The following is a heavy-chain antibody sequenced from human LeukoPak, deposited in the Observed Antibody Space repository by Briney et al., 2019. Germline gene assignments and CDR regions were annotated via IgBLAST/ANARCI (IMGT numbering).Heavy chain of an antibody. CDR1: GFTFNSYS. J-gene: IGHJ6*03. V-gene: IGHV3-48*04. D-gene: IGHD1-7*01. Sequence: GGSLRLSCAASGFTFNSYSMNWVRQAPGKGLEWVSYISSSGSSIYYADSVKGRFTISRDNAENSLNLQMNSQRAEDTAVYYCARGDNWNSYYYYYMDVWGKGTTVTVFS. CDR2: ISSSGSSI. CDR3: ARGDNWNSYYYYYMDV.